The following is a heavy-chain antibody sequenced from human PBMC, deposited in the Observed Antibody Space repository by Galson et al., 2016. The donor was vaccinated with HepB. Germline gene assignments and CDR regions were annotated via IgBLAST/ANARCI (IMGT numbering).Heavy chain of an antibody. CDR1: GYRLTDYW. CDR2: IDPDDSYT. D-gene: IGHD4-17*01. CDR3: ARALEYGSRNYYDYYAMDV. J-gene: IGHJ6*02. Sequence: QSGAEVKEPGESLRISSQGSGYRLTDYWITWVRQVPGKGLQWMGRIDPDDSYTNYSPSFQGHVTISVDKSINTAYLQWSTLKASDTAIYYCARALEYGSRNYYDYYAMDVWGPGTTVIVSS. V-gene: IGHV5-10-1*01.